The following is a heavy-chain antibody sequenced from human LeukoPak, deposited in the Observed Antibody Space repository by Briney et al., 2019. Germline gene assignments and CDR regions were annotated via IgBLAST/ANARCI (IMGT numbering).Heavy chain of an antibody. Sequence: GGSLRLSCSASGFTFSRYGMHWVRQAPGKGLEYVSAIVSNGDSTYYADSVKGRFTISRDNSKNTLYLQMSSLRAEDTAVYYCVKGDRSRWYYFDYWGQGTLVTVSS. J-gene: IGHJ4*02. CDR2: IVSNGDST. CDR3: VKGDRSRWYYFDY. D-gene: IGHD6-13*01. V-gene: IGHV3-64D*09. CDR1: GFTFSRYG.